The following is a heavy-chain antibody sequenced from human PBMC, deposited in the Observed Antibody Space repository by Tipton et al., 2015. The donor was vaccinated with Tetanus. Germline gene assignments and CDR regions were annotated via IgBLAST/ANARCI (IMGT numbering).Heavy chain of an antibody. CDR1: GDSVSSSRYY. CDR2: MYHSGQA. V-gene: IGHV4-30-4*08. J-gene: IGHJ5*02. CDR3: ARYSIVATSNNWFDP. D-gene: IGHD5-12*01. Sequence: TLSLTCTVSGDSVSSSRYYWGWVRQPPGKGLEWIGYMYHSGQAYYNSSLKSRVVILVDTSKNQFSLKLSSVAAADTAVYYCARYSIVATSNNWFDPWGQGTLVTVSS.